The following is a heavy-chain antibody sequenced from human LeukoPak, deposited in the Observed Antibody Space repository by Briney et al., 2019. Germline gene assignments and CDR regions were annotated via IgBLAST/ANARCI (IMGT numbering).Heavy chain of an antibody. J-gene: IGHJ2*01. CDR3: AVAGLSYWYFDL. CDR1: GFTFSSYS. D-gene: IGHD6-19*01. Sequence: PGGSLRLSCAASGFTFSSYSMNWVRQAPGKGLEWVSSISSSSDYRYYADSVRGRFTISRDNAKNSLYLQMNSLRAEDTAVYYCAVAGLSYWYFDLWGRGTLVTASS. V-gene: IGHV3-21*01. CDR2: ISSSSDYR.